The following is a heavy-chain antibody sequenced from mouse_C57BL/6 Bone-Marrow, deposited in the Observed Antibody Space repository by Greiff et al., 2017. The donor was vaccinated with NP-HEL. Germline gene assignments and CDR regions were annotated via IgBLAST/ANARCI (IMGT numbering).Heavy chain of an antibody. Sequence: VQLKESGAELVRPGASVKLSCTASGFNIKDDYMHWVKQRPEQGLEWIGWIDPENGDTEYASKFQGKATITADTSSNTAYLQLSSLTSEDTAVYYCTDYYCSSYGAMDYWGQGTSVTVSS. CDR1: GFNIKDDY. D-gene: IGHD1-1*01. CDR3: TDYYCSSYGAMDY. V-gene: IGHV14-4*01. J-gene: IGHJ4*01. CDR2: IDPENGDT.